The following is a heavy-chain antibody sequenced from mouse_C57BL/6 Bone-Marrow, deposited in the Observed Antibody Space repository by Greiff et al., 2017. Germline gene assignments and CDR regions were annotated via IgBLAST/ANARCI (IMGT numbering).Heavy chain of an antibody. CDR3: ARHGDYSMDYFDY. D-gene: IGHD2-5*01. CDR2: ISSGGSYT. V-gene: IGHV5-6*01. Sequence: EVKLVESGGDLVKPGGSLKLSCAASGFTFSSYGMSWVRQTPDKRLEWVATISSGGSYTYYPDSVKGRFTISRDNAKNTLYLQMSSLKSEDTAMYYCARHGDYSMDYFDYWGQGTTLTVSS. CDR1: GFTFSSYG. J-gene: IGHJ2*01.